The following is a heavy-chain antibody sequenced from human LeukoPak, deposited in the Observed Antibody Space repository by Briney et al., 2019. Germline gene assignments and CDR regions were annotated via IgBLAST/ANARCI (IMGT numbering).Heavy chain of an antibody. CDR1: GYTFSIYY. D-gene: IGHD3-22*01. Sequence: ASVKVSCKASGYTFSIYYMHWVRQAPGQGLEWMGIINPSDGSTSYAQKFQGRVTMTRDTSTSTVYMELSNLRSEDTAMYYCARIDHRSGYSLHYWGQGTLVTVSS. CDR2: INPSDGST. CDR3: ARIDHRSGYSLHY. V-gene: IGHV1-46*01. J-gene: IGHJ4*02.